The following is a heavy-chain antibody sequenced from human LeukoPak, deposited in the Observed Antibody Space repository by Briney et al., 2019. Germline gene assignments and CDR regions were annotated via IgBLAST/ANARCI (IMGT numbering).Heavy chain of an antibody. CDR3: TREVRSAWASFDP. J-gene: IGHJ5*02. Sequence: KPSETLSLTCTVSGGSFSSYFWSWIRQPPGKGLEWIGSIHYSARIYYNPSLKSRLTISPDTSKNQFSLKLTSVTAADTAVYYCTREVRSAWASFDPWGQGTLAIVSS. CDR1: GGSFSSYF. CDR2: IHYSARI. D-gene: IGHD1-26*01. V-gene: IGHV4-59*12.